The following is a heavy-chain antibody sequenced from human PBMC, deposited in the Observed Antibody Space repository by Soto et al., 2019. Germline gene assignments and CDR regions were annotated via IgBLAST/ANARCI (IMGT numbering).Heavy chain of an antibody. CDR1: GFSFRDHA. J-gene: IGHJ5*02. CDR2: IWYDGTNE. V-gene: IGHV3-33*03. CDR3: AKEGFSGSNRGWLAP. Sequence: HPGGSLRLSCAASGFSFRDHAMHWVRQAPDKGLEWVALIWYDGTNEEYIDSVKGRFTISRDNSKNTLYLQMNSLRVEDTAVYFCAKEGFSGSNRGWLAPWGQGTLVTVSS. D-gene: IGHD1-26*01.